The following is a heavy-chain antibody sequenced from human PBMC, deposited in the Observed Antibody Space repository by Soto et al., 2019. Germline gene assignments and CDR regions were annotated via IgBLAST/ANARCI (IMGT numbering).Heavy chain of an antibody. D-gene: IGHD2-2*01. J-gene: IGHJ6*03. CDR3: ARAGYCSSTSCYHYYYMDV. CDR2: IIPILGIA. Sequence: VKVSCKASGYTFTSYTISWVRQAPGQGLEWMGRIIPILGIANYAQKFQGRVTITADKSTSTAYMELSSLRSEDTAVYYCARAGYCSSTSCYHYYYMDVWGKGTTVTVSS. CDR1: GYTFTSYT. V-gene: IGHV1-69*02.